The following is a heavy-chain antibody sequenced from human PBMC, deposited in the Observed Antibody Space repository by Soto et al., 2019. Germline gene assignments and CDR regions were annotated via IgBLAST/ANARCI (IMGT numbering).Heavy chain of an antibody. CDR3: ARGGVQHALDV. Sequence: EVQLVESGGGLVQPGGSLRLSCAASGFTFSNYWMYWVRQAPGKGLVWVSRVNNDGTDTTHADSVKGRFTISRDNAENTFYLQMNSLRAEDTAVYYCARGGVQHALDVWGQGSTVTVSS. J-gene: IGHJ6*02. CDR2: VNNDGTDT. CDR1: GFTFSNYW. V-gene: IGHV3-74*03. D-gene: IGHD3-10*01.